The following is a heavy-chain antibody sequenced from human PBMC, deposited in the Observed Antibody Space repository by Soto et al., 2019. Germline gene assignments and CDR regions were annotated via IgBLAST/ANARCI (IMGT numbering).Heavy chain of an antibody. CDR3: ARPGSTSGWFYFDS. V-gene: IGHV4-39*01. Sequence: QLHLQESGPGLVKPSETLSLTCSVSGGSISSSHYWGWIRQPPGMGLEWMGSISYGGNTYYNPSLKSRVTISVDPSKNQFSLKLSSVTAADTAVYHCARPGSTSGWFYFDSWGQGTLVTVSS. J-gene: IGHJ4*02. CDR2: ISYGGNT. D-gene: IGHD6-19*01. CDR1: GGSISSSHY.